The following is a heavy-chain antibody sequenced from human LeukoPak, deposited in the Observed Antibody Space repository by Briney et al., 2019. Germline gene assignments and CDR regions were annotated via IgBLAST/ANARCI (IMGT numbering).Heavy chain of an antibody. J-gene: IGHJ4*02. V-gene: IGHV1-2*02. CDR3: ARDGGTAMGVIDY. D-gene: IGHD5-18*01. CDR1: GFTFTAYY. CDR2: INPNGGVT. Sequence: ASVMVSCKASGFTFTAYYMHWVRQAPGQGLEWMGWINPNGGVTNYAQKFQGRVSMTRDMSISTVYMDLSRLRSDDTAVYYCARDGGTAMGVIDYWGQGTPVTVSS.